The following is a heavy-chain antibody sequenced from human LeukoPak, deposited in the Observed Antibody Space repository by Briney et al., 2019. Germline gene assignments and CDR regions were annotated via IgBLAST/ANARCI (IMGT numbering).Heavy chain of an antibody. CDR3: ARDPGYYDTSGYPAYFDY. V-gene: IGHV4-61*02. J-gene: IGHJ4*02. CDR1: GGSISSGSYY. Sequence: SETLSLTCTVSGGSISSGSYYWSWIRQPAGKGLEWNGRIYTSGSTNYNPSLKSRVTISVDTSKNQFSLKLSSVTAADTAVYYCARDPGYYDTSGYPAYFDYWGQGTLVTVSS. D-gene: IGHD3-22*01. CDR2: IYTSGST.